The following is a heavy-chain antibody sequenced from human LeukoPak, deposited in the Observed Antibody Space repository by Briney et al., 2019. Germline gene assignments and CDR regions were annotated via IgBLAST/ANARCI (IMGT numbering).Heavy chain of an antibody. CDR3: ARTHSEPLDDAFDI. D-gene: IGHD1-26*01. CDR1: GGSISSSSYY. CDR2: IYYSGST. J-gene: IGHJ3*02. Sequence: SETLSLTCTVSGGSISSSSYYWGWIRQPPGKGLEWIGSIYYSGSTYYNPSLKSRVTISVDTSKNQFSLKLSSVTAADTAVYYCARTHSEPLDDAFDIWGQGTMVTVSS. V-gene: IGHV4-39*07.